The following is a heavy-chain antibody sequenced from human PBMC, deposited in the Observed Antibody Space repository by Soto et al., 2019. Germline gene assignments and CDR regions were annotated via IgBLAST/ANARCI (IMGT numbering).Heavy chain of an antibody. Sequence: ASVKVSCKTSGYTFTNYYVHWLRRAPGQGREWLGVINPSAGRTTYSQRFQGRVTVTRDTSTSTGYMELSSLRSKDTTVYYCARDPPYCVYGVCYNANYYYGMDVWGQGTTVPVSS. J-gene: IGHJ6*02. CDR1: GYTFTNYY. CDR3: ARDPPYCVYGVCYNANYYYGMDV. CDR2: INPSAGRT. V-gene: IGHV1-46*01. D-gene: IGHD2-8*01.